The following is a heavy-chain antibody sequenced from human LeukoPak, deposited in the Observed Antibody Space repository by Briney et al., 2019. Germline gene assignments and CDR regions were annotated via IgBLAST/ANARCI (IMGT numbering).Heavy chain of an antibody. CDR1: GVTFTSYG. Sequence: GRSLRLSCAASGVTFTSYGFHWVRQAPGKGLEWVAVILYDGSLNYYAESVKGRFTISRDNSENTVYLEINSLRTEDTALYYCARDFAAAAYYFAVWGQGTQVTVSS. V-gene: IGHV3-33*01. CDR2: ILYDGSLN. CDR3: ARDFAAAAYYFAV. D-gene: IGHD6-13*01. J-gene: IGHJ4*02.